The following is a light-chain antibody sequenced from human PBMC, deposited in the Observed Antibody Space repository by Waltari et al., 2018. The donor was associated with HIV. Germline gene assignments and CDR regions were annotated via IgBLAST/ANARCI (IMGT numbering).Light chain of an antibody. CDR1: SSNIGSNY. V-gene: IGLV1-47*01. CDR2: RSN. J-gene: IGLJ2*01. Sequence: QSVLTQPPSASGTPGQRVTISCSGSSSNIGSNYVYWYQQLPGTAPKLLIYRSNQRPAGVPGRFSCSKSGTSAAVAISGLRSEDGADYYCAAWDDSLSGHVVFGGGTKLTVL. CDR3: AAWDDSLSGHVV.